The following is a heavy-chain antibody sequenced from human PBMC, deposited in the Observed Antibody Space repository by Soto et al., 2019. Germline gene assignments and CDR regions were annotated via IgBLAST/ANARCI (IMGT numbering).Heavy chain of an antibody. V-gene: IGHV3-23*01. Sequence: HPGGSLRLSCAASGFTFSSYAMSWVRQAPGKGLEWVSAISGSGGSTYYADSVKGRFTISRDNSENTLYLQMNSLRAEDTAVYYCAKALWGYCSSTSCYGYFDYWGQGTLVTVSS. D-gene: IGHD2-2*01. CDR3: AKALWGYCSSTSCYGYFDY. CDR2: ISGSGGST. J-gene: IGHJ4*02. CDR1: GFTFSSYA.